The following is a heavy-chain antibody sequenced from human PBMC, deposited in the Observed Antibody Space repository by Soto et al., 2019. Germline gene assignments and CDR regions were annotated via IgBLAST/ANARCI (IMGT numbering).Heavy chain of an antibody. V-gene: IGHV3-30*03. CDR1: GFPFTSYG. J-gene: IGHJ4*02. Sequence: QVQLVESGGGVVKPGRSLRLSCAASGFPFTSYGMHWVREGPGKGLERLAVISYDGSNKFYADTVKGRFTISRDNSKNTLYLQMNSLRPEDTALYYCVGGQFYFDYRGQGTLVIVSS. CDR2: ISYDGSNK. D-gene: IGHD3-10*01. CDR3: VGGQFYFDY.